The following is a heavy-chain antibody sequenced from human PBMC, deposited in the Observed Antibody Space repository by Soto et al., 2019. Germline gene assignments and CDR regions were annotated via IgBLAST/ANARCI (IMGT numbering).Heavy chain of an antibody. V-gene: IGHV3-53*01. J-gene: IGHJ5*02. D-gene: IGHD3-16*01. Sequence: VGSLRLSCAASGFTVSSNYMSWVRQAPGKGLEWVSVIYSGGSTYYADSVKGRFTISRDNSKNTLYLQMNSLRAEDTAVYYCASSRRWGNNWFDPWGQGTLVTVSS. CDR1: GFTVSSNY. CDR2: IYSGGST. CDR3: ASSRRWGNNWFDP.